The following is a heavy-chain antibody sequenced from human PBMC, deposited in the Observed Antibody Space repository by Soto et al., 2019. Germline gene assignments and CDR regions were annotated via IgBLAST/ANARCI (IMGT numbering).Heavy chain of an antibody. Sequence: QVQLQESGPGLVKPSETLSLTCTDSGCSISSYYWSWIRQPPGQGLEWIWYIYYSGSTNYNPSLKRRVIRAVDTSKNQCSLRRSSLTSTSTAVYYCAGMREIFSGYPGHFDYWGQGTLVTVPS. CDR1: GCSISSYY. V-gene: IGHV4-59*01. D-gene: IGHD3-9*01. CDR2: IYYSGST. CDR3: AGMREIFSGYPGHFDY. J-gene: IGHJ4*02.